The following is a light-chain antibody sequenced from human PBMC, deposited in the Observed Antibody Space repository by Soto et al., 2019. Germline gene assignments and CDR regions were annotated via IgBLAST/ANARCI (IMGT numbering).Light chain of an antibody. Sequence: DIQMTQSPSTLSASAGDRVTITCRASQSISFWLAWYQQKPGKGPKLLIYDASSLESGVPSRFSGTRSGTEFTLTISSLQPDDFGSYYCQQYNIYPYTFGQGTKLEIK. CDR3: QQYNIYPYT. CDR1: QSISFW. V-gene: IGKV1-5*01. CDR2: DAS. J-gene: IGKJ2*01.